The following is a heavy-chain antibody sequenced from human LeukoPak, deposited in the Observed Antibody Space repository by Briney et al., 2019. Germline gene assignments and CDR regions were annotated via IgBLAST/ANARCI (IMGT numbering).Heavy chain of an antibody. D-gene: IGHD6-19*01. V-gene: IGHV3-74*01. CDR2: INTDGSST. CDR1: GFTFSSYW. Sequence: GGSLRLSCAASGFTFSSYWMHWVRQAPGKGLVWVSRINTDGSSTTYADSVKGRFTISRDNAKNSLYLQMNSLRAEDTALYYCATDAVADGYWGQGTLVTVSS. CDR3: ATDAVADGY. J-gene: IGHJ4*02.